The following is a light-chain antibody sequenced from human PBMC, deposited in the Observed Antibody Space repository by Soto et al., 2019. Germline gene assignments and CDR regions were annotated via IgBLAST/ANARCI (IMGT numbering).Light chain of an antibody. J-gene: IGLJ1*01. CDR3: SSYISTNTLNV. CDR2: DVT. V-gene: IGLV2-14*03. CDR1: SSDVGGYDY. Sequence: QSALTQAASVSGSPGQSITISCTGTSSDVGGYDYVSWYQQHPGKAPRLIIYDVTHRPSGVSHRFSGSKSGNTASLTISGLQAEDEADHYCSSYISTNTLNVFGTGTKLTVL.